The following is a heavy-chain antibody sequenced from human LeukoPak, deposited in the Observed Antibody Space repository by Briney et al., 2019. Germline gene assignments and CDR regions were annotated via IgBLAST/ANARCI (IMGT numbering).Heavy chain of an antibody. D-gene: IGHD4-11*01. CDR1: GGSISSSSYY. J-gene: IGHJ4*02. CDR2: IYYSGST. V-gene: IGHV4-39*07. CDR3: ARESTVRGFYYFDY. Sequence: PSETLSLTCTVSGGSISSSSYYWGWIRQPPGKGLEWIGSIYYSGSTYYNPSLKSRVTISVDTSKNQFSLKLSSVTAADTAVYYCARESTVRGFYYFDYWGQGILVTVSS.